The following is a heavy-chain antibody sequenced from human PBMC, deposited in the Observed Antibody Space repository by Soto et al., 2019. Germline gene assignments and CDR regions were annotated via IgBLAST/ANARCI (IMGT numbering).Heavy chain of an antibody. CDR2: IYHSGST. CDR3: GRQLVAGMLDY. Sequence: ESLSLTCAVSGASISSSNWWSWVRQPPGKGLEWIGEIYHSGSTNYNPSLKSRVTISVDKSKNQFSLKLSSVTAADTAVYYCGRQLVAGMLDYWGQGTPVTVYS. D-gene: IGHD6-6*01. J-gene: IGHJ4*02. CDR1: GASISSSNW. V-gene: IGHV4-4*02.